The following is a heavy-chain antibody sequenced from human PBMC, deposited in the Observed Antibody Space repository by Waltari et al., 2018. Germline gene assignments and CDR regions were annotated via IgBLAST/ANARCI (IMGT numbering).Heavy chain of an antibody. J-gene: IGHJ4*02. CDR1: GFTVTTCW. Sequence: EVQLVESGGGLVLPGGSLRLSCAASGFTVTTCWMHWVRQAPGKGLVWVSRINPRGNVINYADSVKGRFTISRDIAKNTLHLQMSSLRAEDTAIYYRIKDAYGPNDYWGQGALVTVSS. V-gene: IGHV3-74*01. CDR2: INPRGNVI. D-gene: IGHD3-10*01. CDR3: IKDAYGPNDY.